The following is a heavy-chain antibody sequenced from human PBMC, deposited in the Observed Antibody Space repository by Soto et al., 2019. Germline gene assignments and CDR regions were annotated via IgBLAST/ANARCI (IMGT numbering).Heavy chain of an antibody. CDR1: GGSFSGYF. CDR2: INHSGGT. D-gene: IGHD6-19*01. J-gene: IGHJ5*02. Sequence: NPSETLSLTCAVYGGSFSGYFWTWIRQAPGKGLEWIGEINHSGGTNYNSSLKSRVTISVDTSKNQFSLELKSVTAADTATYYCVRDYLLAGFDTWGQGTLVTVSS. CDR3: VRDYLLAGFDT. V-gene: IGHV4-34*01.